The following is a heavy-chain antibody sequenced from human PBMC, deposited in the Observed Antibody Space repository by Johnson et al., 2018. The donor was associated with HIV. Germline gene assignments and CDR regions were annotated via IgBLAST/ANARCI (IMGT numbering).Heavy chain of an antibody. CDR2: IRYDGDNK. D-gene: IGHD1-26*01. CDR3: ARAVGAGGI. Sequence: QMQMVESGGGVVQPGESLRLSCRTFGFTFSYHGMHWVRQAPGKGLEWVAFIRYDGDNKYYADSVKGRFTISRDNSKNTLYLQMNSLRAEDTAVYYCARAVGAGGIWGQGTMVTVSS. V-gene: IGHV3-30*02. CDR1: GFTFSYHG. J-gene: IGHJ3*02.